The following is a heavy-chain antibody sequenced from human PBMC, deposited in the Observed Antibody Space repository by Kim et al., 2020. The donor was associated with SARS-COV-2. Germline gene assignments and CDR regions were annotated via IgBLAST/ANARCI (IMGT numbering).Heavy chain of an antibody. V-gene: IGHV3-23*01. CDR2: IGGSGDSR. Sequence: GGSLRLSCAASGFSFNNYAMNWVRQAPGKGLEWVSGIGGSGDSRDDADSVKGRFTISRDNSENTLYLQMNNLSAEDTAVYYCARLPRRYSYGASYSLDVWGQGLTLTVSS. D-gene: IGHD5-18*01. CDR1: GFSFNNYA. CDR3: ARLPRRYSYGASYSLDV. J-gene: IGHJ6*02.